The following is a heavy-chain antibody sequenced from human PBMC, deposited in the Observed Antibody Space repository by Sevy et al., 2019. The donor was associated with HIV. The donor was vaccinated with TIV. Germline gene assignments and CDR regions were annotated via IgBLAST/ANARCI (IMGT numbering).Heavy chain of an antibody. Sequence: ASVKVSCKASGYTFTGYYIHWVRQAPGQGLEWMGWINPNSDGTNFAQKFQGRVTMTRDTSITTAYMELSRLRSDDTAVYYCARGDTFWSTYYYFDYRGQGTLVTVSS. J-gene: IGHJ4*02. D-gene: IGHD3-3*01. CDR1: GYTFTGYY. V-gene: IGHV1-2*02. CDR3: ARGDTFWSTYYYFDY. CDR2: INPNSDGT.